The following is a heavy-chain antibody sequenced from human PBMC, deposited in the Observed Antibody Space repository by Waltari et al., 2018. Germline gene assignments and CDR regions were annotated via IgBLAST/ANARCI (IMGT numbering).Heavy chain of an antibody. J-gene: IGHJ6*02. CDR3: ARAPITVVPGTQKGGMDV. Sequence: QVLLLQGGARPLKPSETLSLTCDLSGGSFINYRWNWIRQSPPKGLEWIGQIGYDCNTVYNPSLRGRVVIWMDTSKNQFSMTLTSVTAADTAVYYCARAPITVVPGTQKGGMDVWGHGTTVSVSS. CDR2: IGYDCNT. D-gene: IGHD3-3*01. CDR1: GGSFINYR. V-gene: IGHV4-34*01.